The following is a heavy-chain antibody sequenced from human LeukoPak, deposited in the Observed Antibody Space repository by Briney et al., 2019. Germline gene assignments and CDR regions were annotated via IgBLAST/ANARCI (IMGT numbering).Heavy chain of an antibody. CDR1: GGSFSGYY. CDR3: ASPWVIAARQGAS. J-gene: IGHJ5*02. Sequence: SETLSLTCAVYGGSFSGYYWSWIRQPPGKGLEWIGEINHSGSTNYNPSLKSRVTISVDTSKNQFSLKLSSVTAADTAVYYCASPWVIAARQGASWGQGTLVTVSS. V-gene: IGHV4-34*01. D-gene: IGHD6-6*01. CDR2: INHSGST.